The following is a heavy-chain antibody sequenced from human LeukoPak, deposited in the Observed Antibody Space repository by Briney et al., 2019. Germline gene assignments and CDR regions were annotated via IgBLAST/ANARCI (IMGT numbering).Heavy chain of an antibody. D-gene: IGHD5-24*01. CDR2: ISSSSSYI. V-gene: IGHV3-21*01. CDR3: AAWGWLQVYYYYYMDV. Sequence: PGGSLRLSCAASGFTFSSYSMNWVRQAPGKGLEWVSSISSSSSYIYYADSVKGRFTISRDNAKNSLYLQMNSLRAEDTAVYYCAAWGWLQVYYYYYMDVWGKGTTVTVSS. CDR1: GFTFSSYS. J-gene: IGHJ6*03.